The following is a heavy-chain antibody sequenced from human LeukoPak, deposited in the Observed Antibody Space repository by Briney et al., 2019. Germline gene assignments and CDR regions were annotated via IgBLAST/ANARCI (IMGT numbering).Heavy chain of an antibody. J-gene: IGHJ4*02. D-gene: IGHD5-12*01. CDR2: IYYSGST. CDR3: ARLRDLAHGDY. Sequence: SETLSLTCTVSGGSISSSSYYWGWIRQPPGKGLEWIESIYYSGSTYYNPSLKSRVTISVDTSKNQFSLKLSSVTAADTAVYYCARLRDLAHGDYWGQGTLVTVSS. CDR1: GGSISSSSYY. V-gene: IGHV4-39*01.